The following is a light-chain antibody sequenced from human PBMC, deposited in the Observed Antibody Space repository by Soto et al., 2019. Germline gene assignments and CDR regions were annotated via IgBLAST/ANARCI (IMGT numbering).Light chain of an antibody. CDR3: QQYNSYWT. Sequence: DIQMTQSPSTPSASVGDRVTINCRASQSISSWLAWYQQKPGKAPKLLIYDASSLESGVPSRFSGSGSGTEFTLTISSLQPDDFATYYCQQYNSYWTFGQGTKVDIK. J-gene: IGKJ1*01. CDR1: QSISSW. CDR2: DAS. V-gene: IGKV1-5*01.